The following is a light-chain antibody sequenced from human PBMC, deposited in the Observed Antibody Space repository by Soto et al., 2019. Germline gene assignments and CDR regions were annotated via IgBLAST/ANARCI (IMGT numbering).Light chain of an antibody. CDR1: SSDVGGYNY. V-gene: IGLV2-14*01. J-gene: IGLJ2*01. CDR3: YSYTSSSTVL. CDR2: DVS. Sequence: QSVLTQPASVSGSPGQSITISCTGISSDVGGYNYVSWYQQHPDKAPKLMIYDVSNRRSGVSNRFSGSKSGTTASLTISGLQAEDEADYYCYSYTSSSTVLFGGGTKVTVL.